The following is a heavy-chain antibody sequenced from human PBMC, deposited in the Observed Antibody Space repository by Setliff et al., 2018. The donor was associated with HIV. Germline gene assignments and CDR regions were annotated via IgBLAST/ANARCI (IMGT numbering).Heavy chain of an antibody. CDR2: LHSLGSSRVSDTP. Sequence: SETLSLTCSVSSGSMTGHYWTWVRQPPGKGLEWIGYLHSLGSSRVSDTPNYSPSLKSRIAISLDTSKRQFSLTMTSVTAADTAVYYCARGLSSQTYWGTRPLGLDYWGQGSLVTAPQ. D-gene: IGHD2-2*01. CDR1: SGSMTGHY. J-gene: IGHJ4*01. CDR3: ARGLSSQTYWGTRPLGLDY. V-gene: IGHV4-4*08.